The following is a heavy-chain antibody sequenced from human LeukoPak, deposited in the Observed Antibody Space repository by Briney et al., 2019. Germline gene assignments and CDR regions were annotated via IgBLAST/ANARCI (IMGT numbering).Heavy chain of an antibody. CDR1: GGSFSGYY. Sequence: PSETLSLTCAVYGGSFSGYYWSWIRQPPGKGLEWIGEINHSGSTNYNPSLKSRVTISVDTSKNQFSLKLSSVTAADTAVYYCARDGPRGLGDAFDIWGQGTMVTVSS. J-gene: IGHJ3*02. D-gene: IGHD3/OR15-3a*01. CDR3: ARDGPRGLGDAFDI. CDR2: INHSGST. V-gene: IGHV4-34*01.